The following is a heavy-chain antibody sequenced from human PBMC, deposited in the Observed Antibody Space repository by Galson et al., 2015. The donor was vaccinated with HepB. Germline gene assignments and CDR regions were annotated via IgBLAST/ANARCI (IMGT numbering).Heavy chain of an antibody. J-gene: IGHJ3*02. Sequence: PALVKPTQTLTLTCTFSGFSLNTRGMCVNWIRQPPGKALEWLARIDWDDDKYYSTSLKTRLTVSKDTSKNQVVLIMTNMDPVDTATYYCARMVYDSSAYLDDAFDIWGQGTMVTVSS. CDR2: IDWDDDK. CDR1: GFSLNTRGMC. D-gene: IGHD3-22*01. V-gene: IGHV2-70*11. CDR3: ARMVYDSSAYLDDAFDI.